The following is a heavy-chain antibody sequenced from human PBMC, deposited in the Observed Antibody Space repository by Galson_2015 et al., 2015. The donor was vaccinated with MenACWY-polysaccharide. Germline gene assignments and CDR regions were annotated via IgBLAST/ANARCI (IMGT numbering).Heavy chain of an antibody. V-gene: IGHV1-8*01. CDR2: MNPNNGNT. Sequence: SVKVSCKASGYSFSSYDINWVRQTTGQGLEWMGWMNPNNGNTGYAQKFQGRVTMTRNTSISIAYMELSSLRSEDTAVYYCARGGKYYYDSSGYLNWFDPSVQGTLVTVSS. J-gene: IGHJ5*02. D-gene: IGHD3-22*01. CDR1: GYSFSSYD. CDR3: ARGGKYYYDSSGYLNWFDP.